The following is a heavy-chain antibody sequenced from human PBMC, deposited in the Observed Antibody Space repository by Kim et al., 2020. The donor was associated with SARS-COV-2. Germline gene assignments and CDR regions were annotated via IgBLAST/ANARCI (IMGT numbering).Heavy chain of an antibody. CDR2: ISYDGSNK. CDR1: GFTFSSYG. Sequence: GGSLRLSCAASGFTFSSYGMHWVRQAPGKGLEWVAVISYDGSNKYYADSVKGRFTISRDNSKNTLYLQMNSLRAEDTAVYYCAKGSIVGAADAFDIWGQGTMVTVSS. J-gene: IGHJ3*02. V-gene: IGHV3-30*18. CDR3: AKGSIVGAADAFDI. D-gene: IGHD1-26*01.